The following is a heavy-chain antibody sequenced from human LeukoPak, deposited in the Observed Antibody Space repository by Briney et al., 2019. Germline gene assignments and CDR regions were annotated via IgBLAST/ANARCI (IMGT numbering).Heavy chain of an antibody. CDR1: GDSISSYY. CDR3: ARFRGSAKGDY. CDR2: LYYSGSK. V-gene: IGHV4-59*01. D-gene: IGHD3-10*01. J-gene: IGHJ4*02. Sequence: PSETLSLTCTVSGDSISSYYWSWIRQPPGKGLEWIGYLYYSGSKNYNPSLKSRVTISVDMSKNQFSLKLSSVTAADTAVYYCARFRGSAKGDYWGQGTLVTVSS.